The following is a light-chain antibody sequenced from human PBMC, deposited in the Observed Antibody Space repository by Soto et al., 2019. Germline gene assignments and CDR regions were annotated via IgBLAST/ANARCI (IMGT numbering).Light chain of an antibody. J-gene: IGKJ1*01. Sequence: DMQMTQSPSTLSAFVGDRVTITCRASQSISNWLAWYQQKPGKAPKLLIYRASSLEGGVPARFSGSGSGTEFTLTISSLQPDDFATYFCQQYNTYSTFGQGTKVDI. CDR1: QSISNW. CDR3: QQYNTYST. V-gene: IGKV1-5*03. CDR2: RAS.